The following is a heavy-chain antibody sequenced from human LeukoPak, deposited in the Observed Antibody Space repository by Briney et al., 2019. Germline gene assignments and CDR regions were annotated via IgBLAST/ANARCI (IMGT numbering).Heavy chain of an antibody. D-gene: IGHD2-21*02. CDR1: GCTFSTYW. CDR3: ATDRDNSDWQKRFDS. V-gene: IGHV3-7*01. Sequence: PGGSLRLSCAASGCTFSTYWMNWYRQAPGKGLEWVGNINQDASEINYVDSVRGRFTISRDNAKNSLHLQMNSLRAEDTAVYYCATDRDNSDWQKRFDSWGQGTLVTVSS. CDR2: INQDASEI. J-gene: IGHJ4*02.